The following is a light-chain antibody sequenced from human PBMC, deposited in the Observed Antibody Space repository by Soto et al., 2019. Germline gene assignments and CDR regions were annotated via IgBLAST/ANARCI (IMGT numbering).Light chain of an antibody. CDR1: QSLANSF. J-gene: IGKJ1*01. V-gene: IGKV3-15*01. CDR3: QQYINWPRT. CDR2: SAS. Sequence: EFVLTQSPGTLSLSPGERATLSCRASQSLANSFIAWYQQKPGQAPRLLIYSASIRAPGLPATFSGSGSGTEFTLTISSLQSGDFAVYYCQQYINWPRTFGQGTKVDIK.